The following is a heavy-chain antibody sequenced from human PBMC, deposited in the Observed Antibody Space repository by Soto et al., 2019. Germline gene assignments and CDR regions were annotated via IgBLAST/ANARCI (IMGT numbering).Heavy chain of an antibody. CDR1: GGSISSYY. CDR2: IYYSGST. J-gene: IGHJ6*02. V-gene: IGHV4-59*01. D-gene: IGHD6-13*01. CDR3: ARAAIAAAGRSYYGMDV. Sequence: RSLTCTVSGGSISSYYWSWIRQPPGKGLEWIGYIYYSGSTNYNPSLKSRVTISVDTSKNQFSLKLSSVTAADTAVYYCARAAIAAAGRSYYGMDVWGQGTTVTVSS.